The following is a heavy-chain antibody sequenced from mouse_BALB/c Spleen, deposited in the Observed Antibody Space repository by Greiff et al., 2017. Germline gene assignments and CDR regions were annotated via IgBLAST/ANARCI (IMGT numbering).Heavy chain of an antibody. CDR1: GYTFTSYW. V-gene: IGHV1S81*02. D-gene: IGHD1-1*01. Sequence: VQLQESGAELVKPGASVKLSCKASGYTFTSYWMHWVKQRPGQGLEWIGEINPSNGRTNYNEKFKSKATLTVDKSSSTAYMQLSSLTSEDSAVYYCAKQLGSSYPYAMDDWGQGTSVTVSS. J-gene: IGHJ4*01. CDR2: INPSNGRT. CDR3: AKQLGSSYPYAMDD.